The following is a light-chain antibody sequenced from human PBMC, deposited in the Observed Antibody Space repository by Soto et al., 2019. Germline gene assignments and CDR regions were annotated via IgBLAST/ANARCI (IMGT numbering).Light chain of an antibody. Sequence: AIQLTQSPSSLSAYVGDSVSITCRASQGISSALAWYQQKPGRAPKLLIYDASSLEGGVPSRFSGSRSGTVFTLTVSSLQPEDFATYYCQQFDDYPFTFGPGTKVDIK. V-gene: IGKV1D-13*01. CDR2: DAS. CDR3: QQFDDYPFT. J-gene: IGKJ3*01. CDR1: QGISSA.